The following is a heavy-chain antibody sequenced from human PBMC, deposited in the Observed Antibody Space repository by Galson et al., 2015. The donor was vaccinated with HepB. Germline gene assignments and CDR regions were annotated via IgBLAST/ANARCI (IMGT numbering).Heavy chain of an antibody. CDR3: ASGWAGLVVVAATAGYFDY. CDR2: INPSGGST. Sequence: SVKVSCKTSGYTFTSYYMHWVRQAPGQGLEWMGIINPSGGSTSNAQKFKGRVPMTRSTSTSTVYMELSSMRSEDTAVYYCASGWAGLVVVAATAGYFDYWGQGTLVTVSS. J-gene: IGHJ4*02. V-gene: IGHV1-46*03. CDR1: GYTFTSYY. D-gene: IGHD2-15*01.